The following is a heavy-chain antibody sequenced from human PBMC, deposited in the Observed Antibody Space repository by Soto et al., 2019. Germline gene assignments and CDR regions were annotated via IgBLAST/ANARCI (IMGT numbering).Heavy chain of an antibody. CDR2: INHSGST. CDR3: ARGYGDYDY. CDR1: GGSFSGYY. Sequence: SETLSLTCAVYGGSFSGYYWSWIRQPPGKGLEWIGEINHSGSTNYNPSLKSRVTISVDTSKNQFSLKLSSVTAADTAVYYCARGYGDYDYWGQGTLVPVSS. D-gene: IGHD4-17*01. V-gene: IGHV4-34*01. J-gene: IGHJ4*02.